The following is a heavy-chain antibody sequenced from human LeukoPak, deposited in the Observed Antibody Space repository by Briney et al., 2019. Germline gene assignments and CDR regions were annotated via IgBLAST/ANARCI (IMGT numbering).Heavy chain of an antibody. CDR3: GRDLGGRSGY. Sequence: GGSLRLSCAVSGFTFRTYWMHWVRQVPGEGLVWVSRINEDGRITNYADPVRGRFTISRDNAKNTLYLQMNSLRAEDSAVYYCGRDLGGRSGYWGQGALVTVSS. CDR2: INEDGRIT. CDR1: GFTFRTYW. J-gene: IGHJ4*02. D-gene: IGHD1-26*01. V-gene: IGHV3-74*01.